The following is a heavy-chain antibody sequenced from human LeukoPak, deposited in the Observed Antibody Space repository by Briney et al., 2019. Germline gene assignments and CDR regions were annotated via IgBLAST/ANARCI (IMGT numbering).Heavy chain of an antibody. D-gene: IGHD4-17*01. CDR3: ARVLRKGPYGDGGYFYFFMDV. Sequence: SETLSLTCTVSGYSISSDYYWGWIRQPPGKGLEWIGSIYHSGSTYYNPSLKSRVTISVDTSKNQFSLQLNSVTPEDTAVYYCARVLRKGPYGDGGYFYFFMDVWGKGTTVTVSS. J-gene: IGHJ6*03. V-gene: IGHV4-38-2*02. CDR2: IYHSGST. CDR1: GYSISSDYY.